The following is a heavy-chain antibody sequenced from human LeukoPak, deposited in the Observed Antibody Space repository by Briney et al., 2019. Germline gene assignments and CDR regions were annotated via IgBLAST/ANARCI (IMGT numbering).Heavy chain of an antibody. CDR1: GFTFSSYA. CDR2: ISYDGSNK. D-gene: IGHD2-15*01. J-gene: IGHJ5*02. V-gene: IGHV3-30*04. CDR3: AREGRYCSGGSCYDWFDP. Sequence: PGGSLRLSCAASGFTFSSYAMHWVRQAPGKGLEWLAVISYDGSNKYYADSVKGRFTISRDNSKNTLYLQMNSLRAEDTAVYYCAREGRYCSGGSCYDWFDPWGQGTLVTVSS.